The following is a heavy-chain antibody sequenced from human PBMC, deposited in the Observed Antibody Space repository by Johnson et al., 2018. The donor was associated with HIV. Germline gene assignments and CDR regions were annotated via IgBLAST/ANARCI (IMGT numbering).Heavy chain of an antibody. CDR3: GRCYDSSAYYYVGAFDI. D-gene: IGHD3-22*01. V-gene: IGHV3-15*01. CDR1: GFTFNDAW. CDR2: IKSKTDGGTI. Sequence: EVQLVESGGGLVKPGGSLRLSCAASGFTFNDAWMTWVRQPPGKGLEWVGRIKSKTDGGTIEYAAPVKGRFTISRDNAKNSLFLQMNSLRAEDTSVYYWGRCYDSSAYYYVGAFDIWGQGTMVTVSS. J-gene: IGHJ3*02.